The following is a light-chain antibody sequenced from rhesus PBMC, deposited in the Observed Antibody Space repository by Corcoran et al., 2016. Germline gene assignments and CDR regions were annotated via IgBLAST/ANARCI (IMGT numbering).Light chain of an antibody. J-gene: IGKJ2*01. CDR1: QSISSW. Sequence: DIQMTQSPSSLSASVGDTVTITCRASQSISSWLAWYQQKPGKAPKLLIYKASRLQSGVPSRFSGSGSGTDFTLTISSRQSEDFATYYCQQYDSSPYSFGQGTKVEIK. CDR3: QQYDSSPYS. CDR2: KAS. V-gene: IGKV1-22*01.